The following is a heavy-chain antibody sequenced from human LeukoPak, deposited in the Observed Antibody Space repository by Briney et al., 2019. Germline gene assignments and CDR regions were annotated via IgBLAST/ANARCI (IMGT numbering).Heavy chain of an antibody. J-gene: IGHJ4*02. V-gene: IGHV4-30-4*01. CDR2: IYYSGST. CDR1: GGSISSGDYY. CDR3: ARGISYYYGSGSYPN. D-gene: IGHD3-10*01. Sequence: KTSETLSLTCTVSGGSISSGDYYWSWIRQPPGKGLEWIGYIYYSGSTYYNPSLKSRVTISVDTSKNQFSLKLSSVTAADTAVYYCARGISYYYGSGSYPNWGQGTLVTVSS.